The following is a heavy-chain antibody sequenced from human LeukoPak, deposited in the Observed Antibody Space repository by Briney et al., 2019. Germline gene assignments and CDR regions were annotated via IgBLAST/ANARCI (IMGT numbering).Heavy chain of an antibody. CDR2: INPNSGGT. V-gene: IGHV1-2*02. CDR1: GYTFTGYY. Sequence: ASVKVSCKASGYTFTGYYMHWVRQAPGQGLEWMGWINPNSGGTNYAQKFQGRVTMTRDTSISTAYMELSRLRSDDTAVYYCARDSHYGSSGLSFDYWGQGTLVTVSS. CDR3: ARDSHYGSSGLSFDY. J-gene: IGHJ4*02. D-gene: IGHD3-22*01.